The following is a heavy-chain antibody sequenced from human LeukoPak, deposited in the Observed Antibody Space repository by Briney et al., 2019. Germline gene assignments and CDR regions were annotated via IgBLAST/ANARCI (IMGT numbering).Heavy chain of an antibody. V-gene: IGHV4-59*01. J-gene: IGHJ6*03. CDR3: ARVDVDTAMSPDYYYMDV. Sequence: PSETLSLTCTVSGGSISSYYWSWIRQPPGKGLEWIGYIYYSGSTNYNPSLKSRVTISVDTSKNQFSLKLSSVTAADTAVYYCARVDVDTAMSPDYYYMDVWGKGTTVTVTS. CDR1: GGSISSYY. D-gene: IGHD5-18*01. CDR2: IYYSGST.